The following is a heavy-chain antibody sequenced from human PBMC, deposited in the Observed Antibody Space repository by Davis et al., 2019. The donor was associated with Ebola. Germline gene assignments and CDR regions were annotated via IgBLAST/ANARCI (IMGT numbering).Heavy chain of an antibody. J-gene: IGHJ6*02. CDR2: IKQDGSEK. Sequence: GGSLRLSCAASGFTFSSYAMHWVRQAPGKGLEWVASIKQDGSEKYYVDSVKGRCTISRDNAKNSLYLQMNNLRAEDTAMYYCTKPPGRDGMDVWGQGTTVTVSS. D-gene: IGHD1-26*01. CDR3: TKPPGRDGMDV. CDR1: GFTFSSYA. V-gene: IGHV3-7*01.